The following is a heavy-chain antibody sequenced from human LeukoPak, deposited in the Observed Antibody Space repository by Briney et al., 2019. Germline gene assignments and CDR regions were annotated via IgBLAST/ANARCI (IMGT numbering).Heavy chain of an antibody. CDR3: ASRGATSDY. CDR2: IYYSGST. V-gene: IGHV4-39*01. D-gene: IGHD1-26*01. CDR1: GGSISSSSSYY. J-gene: IGHJ4*02. Sequence: PSETLSLTCTVSGGSISSSSSYYWGWIRQPPGKGLEWIGSIYYSGSTYYNPSLKSRVTISVDTSKNQFSLKLSSVTAADTAVYYCASRGATSDYWGQGTLVTVSS.